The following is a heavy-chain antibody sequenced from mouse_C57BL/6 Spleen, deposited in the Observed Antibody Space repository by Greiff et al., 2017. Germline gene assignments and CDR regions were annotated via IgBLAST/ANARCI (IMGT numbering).Heavy chain of an antibody. J-gene: IGHJ4*01. V-gene: IGHV1-15*01. CDR2: IDPETGGT. Sequence: VQLQQSGAELVRPGASVTLSCKASGYTFTDYEMHWVKQTPVHGLEWIGAIDPETGGTAYNQKFKGKAILTADKSSSTAYMELRSLTSEDSAVYYCTREDARDYWGQGTSVTVSS. CDR3: TREDARDY. CDR1: GYTFTDYE.